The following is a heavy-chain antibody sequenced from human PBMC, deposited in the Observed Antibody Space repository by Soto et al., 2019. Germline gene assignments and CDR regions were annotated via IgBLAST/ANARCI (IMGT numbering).Heavy chain of an antibody. Sequence: EVHLVESGGGLVQPGGSLRLSCAASGFSFSSFSMNWVRQAPGKGLEWLAHITTSSSTIYYADSVKGRFTISRDNGKKSLSLQVNSLRAEDTAVYYCAISIGANYFQHWGQGTLGTVAS. J-gene: IGHJ1*01. CDR3: AISIGANYFQH. CDR1: GFSFSSFS. D-gene: IGHD6-6*01. V-gene: IGHV3-48*01. CDR2: ITTSSSTI.